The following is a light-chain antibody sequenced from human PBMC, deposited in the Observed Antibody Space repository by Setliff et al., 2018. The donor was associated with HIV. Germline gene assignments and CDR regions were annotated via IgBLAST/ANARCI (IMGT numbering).Light chain of an antibody. CDR1: SSDVGYYDY. V-gene: IGLV2-23*01. CDR2: QAT. Sequence: QSALTQPASVSGSPGQSITISCTGTSSDVGYYDYVSWYQQHPGKAPKLMIYQATKRPSGVSNRFSGSKSGNTASLTISGLQAEDEADYYCCSNTGSNTYVFGTGTKVTVL. J-gene: IGLJ1*01. CDR3: CSNTGSNTYV.